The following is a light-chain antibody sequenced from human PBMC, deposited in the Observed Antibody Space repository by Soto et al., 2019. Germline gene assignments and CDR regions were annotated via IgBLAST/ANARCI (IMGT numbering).Light chain of an antibody. V-gene: IGKV1-27*01. J-gene: IGKJ4*01. CDR2: ASS. CDR3: QKYNSAPLT. Sequence: IHMTHSPSSLSASVLYRVTTTFLASLPISNYLALYQQKPGKIPNLLIYASSTLQSGVPSRFIGSGSGTDLTLTISSLQPEDVAAYYCQKYNSAPLTFGGGTKV. CDR1: LPISNY.